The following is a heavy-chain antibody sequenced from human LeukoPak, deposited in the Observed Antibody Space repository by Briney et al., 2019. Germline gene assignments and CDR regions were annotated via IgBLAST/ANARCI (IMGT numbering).Heavy chain of an antibody. Sequence: SETLSLTCTVSGGSISSSSYYWGWIRQPPGKGLEWIGSIYYSGSTYYNPSLKSRVTISVDTSKNQFSLKLSSVTAADTAVYYCARLSSGVDYWGQGTLVTVSS. D-gene: IGHD2-15*01. CDR1: GGSISSSSYY. V-gene: IGHV4-39*07. J-gene: IGHJ4*02. CDR3: ARLSSGVDY. CDR2: IYYSGST.